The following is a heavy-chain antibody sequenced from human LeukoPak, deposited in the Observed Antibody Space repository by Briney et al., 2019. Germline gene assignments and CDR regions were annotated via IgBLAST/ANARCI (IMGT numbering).Heavy chain of an antibody. Sequence: TASETLSLTCSVSGDSISRSGSYWDWIRQPPGKGLEWIGTIYYSGRTYYSPSLNSRVTMSVDTSSNQFSLNLRSVTAADTAVYYCARRRYYDGSGYLEWGQGTLLSVSS. V-gene: IGHV4-39*01. J-gene: IGHJ1*01. CDR3: ARRRYYDGSGYLE. D-gene: IGHD3-22*01. CDR1: GDSISRSGSY. CDR2: IYYSGRT.